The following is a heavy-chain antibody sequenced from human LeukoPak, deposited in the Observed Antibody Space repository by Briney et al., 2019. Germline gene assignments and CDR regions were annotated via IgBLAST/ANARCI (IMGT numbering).Heavy chain of an antibody. Sequence: SETLSLTCAVYGGSFSGYYWSWIRQPPGKGLEWIGEINHSGSTNYNPSLKSRVTISVDTSKNQFSLKLSSVTAADTAVYYCARGRVLWFGELLTGPIMDVWGKGTTVTVSS. CDR3: ARGRVLWFGELLTGPIMDV. J-gene: IGHJ6*04. V-gene: IGHV4-34*01. CDR1: GGSFSGYY. CDR2: INHSGST. D-gene: IGHD3-10*01.